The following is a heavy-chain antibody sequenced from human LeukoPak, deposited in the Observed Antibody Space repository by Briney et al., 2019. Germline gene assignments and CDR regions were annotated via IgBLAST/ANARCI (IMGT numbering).Heavy chain of an antibody. V-gene: IGHV4-59*12. D-gene: IGHD3-10*01. CDR1: GGSISSYY. CDR2: IYYSGST. CDR3: ARSQSSRQITIPKTRRYFDY. Sequence: SETLSLTCTVSGGSISSYYWSWIRQPPGKGLEWIGYIYYSGSTNYNPSLKSRVTISVDTSKNQFSLKLSSVTAADTAVYYCARSQSSRQITIPKTRRYFDYWGQGVLVTVSS. J-gene: IGHJ4*02.